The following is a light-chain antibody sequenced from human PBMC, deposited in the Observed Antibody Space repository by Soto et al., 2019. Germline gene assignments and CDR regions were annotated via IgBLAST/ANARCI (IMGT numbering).Light chain of an antibody. Sequence: EITLTQSPGTLSLYPGERATLSCRASQSVSDYLALYQQKAGQPPRVLIYGESNRATDIPARFSGSGSGTEFTLTISRLEPEDSAVYYCQQRSKLPLTFGGGTRVEIK. CDR1: QSVSDY. J-gene: IGKJ4*01. CDR2: GES. CDR3: QQRSKLPLT. V-gene: IGKV3-11*01.